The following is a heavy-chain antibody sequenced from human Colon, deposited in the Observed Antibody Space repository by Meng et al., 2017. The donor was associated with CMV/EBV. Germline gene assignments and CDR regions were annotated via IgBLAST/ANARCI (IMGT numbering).Heavy chain of an antibody. CDR2: ISLVRGMA. CDR1: YA. D-gene: IGHD3-10*01. J-gene: IGHJ6*02. Sequence: YAISWVRQAPGQGLEWMGGISLVRGMASYRQNLRDRGTITSFASTNTAYKEVSSLTSEDTAVYYWARGGSMSIVRGANTGHHYAMDVWGQGTLVTVSS. V-gene: IGHV1-69*10. CDR3: ARGGSMSIVRGANTGHHYAMDV.